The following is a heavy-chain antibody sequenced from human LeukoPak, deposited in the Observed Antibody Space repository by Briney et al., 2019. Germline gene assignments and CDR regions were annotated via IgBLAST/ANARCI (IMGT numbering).Heavy chain of an antibody. CDR2: INPNSGGT. CDR3: ARETKGATTELDY. D-gene: IGHD4-17*01. V-gene: IGHV1-2*04. Sequence: ASVKVSCKASGYTFTGYYMHWVRQAPGQGLEWMGWINPNSGGTNYAQKFQGWVTMTRDTSISTAYMELSRLRSDDTAMYYCARETKGATTELDYWGQGTLVTVSS. CDR1: GYTFTGYY. J-gene: IGHJ4*02.